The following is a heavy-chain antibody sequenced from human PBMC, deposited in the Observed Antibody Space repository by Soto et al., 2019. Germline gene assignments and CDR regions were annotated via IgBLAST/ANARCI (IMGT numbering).Heavy chain of an antibody. Sequence: QVQLQESGPGLVQPSQTLSLTCSVSGDPVSSGSYYWTWVRQHPVKGLEWIGYIYHTGSTYYNPSLQTRLIMSIDTSKNQFSLPLYSVTAAHTAVYFCAAKLGTTHSFDFWGQGSLVAVSS. J-gene: IGHJ4*02. CDR3: AAKLGTTHSFDF. V-gene: IGHV4-31*03. CDR1: GDPVSSGSYY. D-gene: IGHD7-27*01. CDR2: IYHTGST.